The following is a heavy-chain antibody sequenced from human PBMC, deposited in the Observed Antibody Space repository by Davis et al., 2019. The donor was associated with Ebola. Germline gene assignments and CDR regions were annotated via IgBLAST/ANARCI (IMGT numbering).Heavy chain of an antibody. J-gene: IGHJ6*02. V-gene: IGHV4-34*01. CDR1: GGSFSGYY. D-gene: IGHD3-10*01. Sequence: MPSETLSLTCAVYGGSFSGYYWSWIRQPPGKGLEWIGEINHSGSTNYNPSPKRRVTIPVDTSKNQFSLKLSSVPAADTAVYYCARSHRFRGLLGYYYYYGMDVWGQGTTVTVSS. CDR3: ARSHRFRGLLGYYYYYGMDV. CDR2: INHSGST.